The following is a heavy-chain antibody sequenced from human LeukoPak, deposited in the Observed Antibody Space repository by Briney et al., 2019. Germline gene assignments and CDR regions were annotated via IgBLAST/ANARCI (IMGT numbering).Heavy chain of an antibody. Sequence: SETLSLTCTVSGGSISGYFWSWIRQPAGKGLEWIGRIYDRWSTNYNPSLKSRVTMSVDTSKNQFSLKLTSVTAADTAVYYCAKTSSPVVVAIFDYWGQGTLVTVSS. CDR1: GGSISGYF. CDR3: AKTSSPVVVAIFDY. D-gene: IGHD2-15*01. J-gene: IGHJ4*02. V-gene: IGHV4-4*07. CDR2: IYDRWST.